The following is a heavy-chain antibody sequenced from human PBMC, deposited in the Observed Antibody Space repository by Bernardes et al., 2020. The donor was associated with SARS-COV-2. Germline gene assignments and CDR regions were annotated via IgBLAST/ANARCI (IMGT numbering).Heavy chain of an antibody. Sequence: GGSLRLSCAASGFTFDDYAMHWVRQAPGKGLEWVSGISWNSGSIGYADSVKGRFTISRDNAKNSLYLQMNSLRAEDTALYYCAKLPSRDILTADYWGQGTLVTVSS. J-gene: IGHJ4*02. V-gene: IGHV3-9*01. D-gene: IGHD3-9*01. CDR3: AKLPSRDILTADY. CDR1: GFTFDDYA. CDR2: ISWNSGSI.